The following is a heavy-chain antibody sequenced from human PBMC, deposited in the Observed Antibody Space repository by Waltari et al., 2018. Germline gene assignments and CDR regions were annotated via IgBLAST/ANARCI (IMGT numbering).Heavy chain of an antibody. CDR2: INPNSGGT. J-gene: IGHJ4*02. CDR1: GYTFTGYY. D-gene: IGHD2-2*01. CDR3: ARVTLDRYCSSTSCVNFDY. V-gene: IGHV1-2*02. Sequence: QVQLVQSGAEVKKPGASVKVSCKASGYTFTGYYMHWVRQAPGQGLEWMGWINPNSGGTNYAQEFQGRVTMTRDTSISTAYMELSRLRSDDTAVYYCARVTLDRYCSSTSCVNFDYWGQGTLVTVSS.